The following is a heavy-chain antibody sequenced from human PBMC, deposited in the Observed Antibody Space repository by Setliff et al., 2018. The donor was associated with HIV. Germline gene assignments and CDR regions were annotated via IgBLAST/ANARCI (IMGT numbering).Heavy chain of an antibody. CDR2: INPNNGDT. CDR1: GYTFTDYF. D-gene: IGHD3-10*01. V-gene: IGHV1-2*02. Sequence: ASVKVSCKASGYTFTDYFLHWVRQAPGQGLEWMGWINPNNGDTIYTQKFQGRVTVTRDTSINTAYMVLSSLKSDDTAMYFCARVRRGKAIITTGGMDVWGQGTTVTVSS. CDR3: ARVRRGKAIITTGGMDV. J-gene: IGHJ6*02.